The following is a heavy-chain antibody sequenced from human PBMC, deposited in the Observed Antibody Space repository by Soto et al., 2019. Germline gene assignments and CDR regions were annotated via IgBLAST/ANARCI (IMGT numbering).Heavy chain of an antibody. CDR3: ARSLYGDYKGDAFDI. Sequence: QLQLQESGPGLVKPSETLSLTCTVSGGSISSSSYYWGWIRQPPGKGLEWIGSIYYSGSTYYNPSLKSRVTISVDTSKNQFSLKLSFVTAAYTAVYYCARSLYGDYKGDAFDIWGQGTMVTVSS. J-gene: IGHJ3*02. CDR2: IYYSGST. CDR1: GGSISSSSYY. V-gene: IGHV4-39*01. D-gene: IGHD4-17*01.